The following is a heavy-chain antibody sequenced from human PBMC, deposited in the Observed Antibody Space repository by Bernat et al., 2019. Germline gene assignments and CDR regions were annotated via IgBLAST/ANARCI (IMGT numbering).Heavy chain of an antibody. V-gene: IGHV3-11*01. Sequence: QVQLVESGGGLVKPGGSLRLSCAASGFTFSDYYMSWIRQAPGKGLEWVSYISSSGSTIYYVDSVKGRFTISRDNAKNSLYLQMNSLRAEETAVYYCAGEAIFDPGVVWAYYFDLWGRGTLVTVSS. CDR2: ISSSGSTI. CDR3: AGEAIFDPGVVWAYYFDL. CDR1: GFTFSDYY. J-gene: IGHJ2*01. D-gene: IGHD2-15*01.